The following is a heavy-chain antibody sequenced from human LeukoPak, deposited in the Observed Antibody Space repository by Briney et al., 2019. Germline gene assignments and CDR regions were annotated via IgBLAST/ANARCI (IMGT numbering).Heavy chain of an antibody. J-gene: IGHJ4*02. CDR2: ISGDSDRI. CDR1: GFTFDEYA. Sequence: GGSLRLSCVASGFTFDEYAMHWVRQVPGKGLEWVIGISGDSDRIDYADSVKGRFTISRDNAKNSVYLQMNSLRAEDTALYYCAKDRAIFVHYFDGWGQGTLVTVSS. V-gene: IGHV3-9*01. CDR3: AKDRAIFVHYFDG. D-gene: IGHD3-9*01.